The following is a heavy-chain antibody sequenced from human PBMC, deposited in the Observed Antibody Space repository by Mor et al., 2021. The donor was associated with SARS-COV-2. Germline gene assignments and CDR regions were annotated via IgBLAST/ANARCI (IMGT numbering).Heavy chain of an antibody. Sequence: ISSSSSHTKYADYVKGRFTISRDNAKTSLYLEMNSLRAEDTAVYYCARTFYGGKSFDAFDIWGQGTMVTVSS. CDR3: ARTFYGGKSFDAFDI. CDR2: ISSSSSHT. J-gene: IGHJ3*02. V-gene: IGHV3-11*03. D-gene: IGHD4-17*01.